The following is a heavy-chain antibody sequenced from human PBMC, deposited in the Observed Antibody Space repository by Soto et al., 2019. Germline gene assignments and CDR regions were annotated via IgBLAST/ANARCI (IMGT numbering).Heavy chain of an antibody. J-gene: IGHJ6*02. CDR3: ARRYCISTSCHYYGMDV. V-gene: IGHV1-69*12. Sequence: QVQLVQSGAEVKKPGSSVKVSCKASGGTFSTYTINWVRQAPGQGLEWMGGIIPMFGTANYAQKFQGRVTITADESTSTAYMELSRLRSEETAVYYCARRYCISTSCHYYGMDVWGQGTTVTVSS. D-gene: IGHD2-2*01. CDR2: IIPMFGTA. CDR1: GGTFSTYT.